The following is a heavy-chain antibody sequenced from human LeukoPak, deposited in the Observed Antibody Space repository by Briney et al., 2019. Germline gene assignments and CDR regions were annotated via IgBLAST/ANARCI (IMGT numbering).Heavy chain of an antibody. CDR2: ISAYNGNT. D-gene: IGHD3-3*01. CDR3: ARDLRDYDFWSGYYSPSLDY. V-gene: IGHV1-18*01. CDR1: GYTFTSYG. Sequence: GASVKVSCKASGYTFTSYGISWVRQAPGQGLEWMGWISAYNGNTNYAQKLQGRVTMTTDTSTSTAYMELRSLRSDDTAVCYCARDLRDYDFWSGYYSPSLDYWGQGTLVTVSS. J-gene: IGHJ4*02.